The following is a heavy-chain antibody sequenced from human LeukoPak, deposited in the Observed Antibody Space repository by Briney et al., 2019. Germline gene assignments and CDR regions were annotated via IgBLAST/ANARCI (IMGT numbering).Heavy chain of an antibody. CDR2: IIPILGTA. Sequence: ASVKVSCKASGGTFSSYAISWVRQAPGQGLEWMGGIIPILGTANYAQKFQGRVTITTDESTSTAYMELSSLRSEDTAVYYCARSGIAAAVNWFDPWGQGTLVTVSS. CDR1: GGTFSSYA. V-gene: IGHV1-69*05. J-gene: IGHJ5*02. CDR3: ARSGIAAAVNWFDP. D-gene: IGHD6-13*01.